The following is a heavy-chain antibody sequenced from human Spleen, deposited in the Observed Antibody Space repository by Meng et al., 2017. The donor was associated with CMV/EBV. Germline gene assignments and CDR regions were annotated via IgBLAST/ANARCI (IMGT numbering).Heavy chain of an antibody. CDR2: IWYDGSDK. D-gene: IGHD5-24*01. CDR1: GFTFSTHD. J-gene: IGHJ4*02. Sequence: GGSLKISCAVSGFTFSTHDMHWVRQAPGKGLEWVALIWYDGSDKYYADSVKGRFTISRDNSKNTLYLQMNSLRAEDTAVYYCAKDGSATIPGLDYWGQGTLVTVSS. CDR3: AKDGSATIPGLDY. V-gene: IGHV3-33*06.